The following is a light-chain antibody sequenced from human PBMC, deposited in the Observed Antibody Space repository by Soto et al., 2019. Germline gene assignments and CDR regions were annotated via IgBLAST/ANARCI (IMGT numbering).Light chain of an antibody. CDR3: QQYNSYT. CDR1: QTISSW. V-gene: IGKV1-5*03. Sequence: DIQMTQSPSTLSGSVGDRVTITCRASQTISSWLAWYQQKPGKAPKLLIYKASTLKSGVPSRFSGRGSGTDFTLTISSLQPEDFATYYCQQYNSYTFGQGTKVDIK. J-gene: IGKJ2*01. CDR2: KAS.